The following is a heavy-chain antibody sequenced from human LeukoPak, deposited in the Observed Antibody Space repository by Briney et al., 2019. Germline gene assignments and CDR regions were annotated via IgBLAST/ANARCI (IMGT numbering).Heavy chain of an antibody. J-gene: IGHJ3*02. CDR2: MYSGGDT. CDR1: GASISSYY. CDR3: ARPKTMVRGVGAFGI. V-gene: IGHV4-4*08. Sequence: SETLSLTCTVSGASISSYYWSWIRQPPGKGLECIGYMYSGGDTNYNPSLESRVTISIDTSKNQFSLKLSSVTAADTALYYCARPKTMVRGVGAFGIWGQGTMVTVSS. D-gene: IGHD3-10*01.